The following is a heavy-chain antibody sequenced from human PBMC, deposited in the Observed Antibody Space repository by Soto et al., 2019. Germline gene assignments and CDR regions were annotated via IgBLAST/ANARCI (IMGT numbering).Heavy chain of an antibody. V-gene: IGHV1-18*04. Sequence: ASVKVSCKVSGYTFTNYGIDWVRQAPGQGLEWMGWISVYNDNTNYAQNFQGRVTMTTDTSTSTAYMELRSLTSDDTAIYYCARVGGVRGYHYVDAFDYWGQGTLVTVSS. CDR1: GYTFTNYG. J-gene: IGHJ4*02. CDR2: ISVYNDNT. D-gene: IGHD4-17*01. CDR3: ARVGGVRGYHYVDAFDY.